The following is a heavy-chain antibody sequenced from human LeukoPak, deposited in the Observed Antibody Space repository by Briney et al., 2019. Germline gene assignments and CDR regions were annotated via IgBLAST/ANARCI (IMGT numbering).Heavy chain of an antibody. CDR1: GGSISSRSHY. D-gene: IGHD3-10*01. V-gene: IGHV4-39*01. CDR3: ARGSMVRGVITVHFDY. Sequence: SETLSLTCTVSGGSISSRSHYWGWIRQPPGKGLEWLGSIYYSGSTSSNPSLKRRVTISVDTSKNQFSLMLSAVSAADTAVYYCARGSMVRGVITVHFDYWGQGTLVTVSS. J-gene: IGHJ4*02. CDR2: IYYSGST.